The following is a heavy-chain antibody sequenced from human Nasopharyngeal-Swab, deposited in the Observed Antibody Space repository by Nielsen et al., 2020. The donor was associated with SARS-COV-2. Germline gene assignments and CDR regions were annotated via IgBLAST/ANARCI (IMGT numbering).Heavy chain of an antibody. CDR1: GFTFTSYG. J-gene: IGHJ4*02. CDR2: IWYDGSKK. CDR3: ARVRGYSGSYWECYFDH. V-gene: IGHV3-33*01. D-gene: IGHD1-26*01. Sequence: GGSLRLSCAASGFTFTSYGMHWVRQAPGKGLEWVAVIWYDGSKKYYADSVKGRFTISRDNSKNTLYLQMNSLRAEDTAVYYCARVRGYSGSYWECYFDHWGQGTVVTVSS.